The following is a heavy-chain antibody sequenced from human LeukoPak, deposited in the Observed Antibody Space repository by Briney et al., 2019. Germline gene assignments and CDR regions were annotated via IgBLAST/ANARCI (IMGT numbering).Heavy chain of an antibody. Sequence: PGGSLRLSYVASGFTFGIHWIHWVRQAPGKGLVWVSRINYDGTSTTYADSVKGRLTVSRDNGKKTVSLQINSLRPDDTAVYYCAREANTAFDYLGQGTLVTVSS. V-gene: IGHV3-74*01. CDR1: GFTFGIHW. D-gene: IGHD2/OR15-2a*01. CDR3: AREANTAFDY. CDR2: INYDGTST. J-gene: IGHJ4*02.